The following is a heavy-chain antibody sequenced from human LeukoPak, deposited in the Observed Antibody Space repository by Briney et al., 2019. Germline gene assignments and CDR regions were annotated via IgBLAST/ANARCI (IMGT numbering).Heavy chain of an antibody. CDR2: INSSDTTI. CDR3: ARPDGDYNYGSGSYFHY. D-gene: IGHD3-10*01. CDR1: GFTFSSYE. Sequence: GGSLRLSCAASGFTFSSYEMNWVRQAPGKGLEWVSYINSSDTTIYYADSVKGRFTISRHNAKNSLYLQMNRMRAEDTAVYYCARPDGDYNYGSGSYFHYWGQGTLVTVSS. V-gene: IGHV3-48*03. J-gene: IGHJ4*02.